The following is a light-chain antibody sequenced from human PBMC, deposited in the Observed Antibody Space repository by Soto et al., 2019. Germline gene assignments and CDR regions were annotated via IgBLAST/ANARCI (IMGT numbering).Light chain of an antibody. Sequence: EILLTQSPGTLSLSPGERATLSCGASQSVSSSRLAWYQRQPGQPPRLLIYDAFRRAPGIPDRFSGSGSGTDFTLTISRLEPEDFAVYYCQQYGSSPTFGQGTKLEIK. J-gene: IGKJ2*01. V-gene: IGKV3-20*01. CDR3: QQYGSSPT. CDR1: QSVSSSR. CDR2: DAF.